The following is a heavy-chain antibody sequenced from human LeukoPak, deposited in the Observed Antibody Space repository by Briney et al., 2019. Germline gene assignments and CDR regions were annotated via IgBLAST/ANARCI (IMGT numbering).Heavy chain of an antibody. CDR2: IYNSGNT. Sequence: SETPSLTCTVAGGSTNNYYWTWIRQPPGKGLEWIGNIYNSGNTNYNPSLKSRVTISIDTSKDQFSLKVISVTAADTAIYYCARESGSYLWRSWLNPWGQGTLVTVSS. V-gene: IGHV4-59*01. CDR3: ARESGSYLWRSWLNP. D-gene: IGHD3-16*01. J-gene: IGHJ5*02. CDR1: GGSTNNYY.